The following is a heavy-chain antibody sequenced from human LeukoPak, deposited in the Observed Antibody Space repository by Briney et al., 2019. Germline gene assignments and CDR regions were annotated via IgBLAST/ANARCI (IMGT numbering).Heavy chain of an antibody. V-gene: IGHV3-48*04. D-gene: IGHD2-15*01. CDR1: GFTFSSYS. Sequence: GGSLRLPCAASGFTFSSYSMNWVRQAPGRGLEWVSYISSSSSTIYYADSVKGRFTISRDNAKNSLYLQMNSLRAEDTAVYYCASQRPLGYCSGGSCYQDYWGQGTLVTVSS. CDR3: ASQRPLGYCSGGSCYQDY. CDR2: ISSSSSTI. J-gene: IGHJ4*02.